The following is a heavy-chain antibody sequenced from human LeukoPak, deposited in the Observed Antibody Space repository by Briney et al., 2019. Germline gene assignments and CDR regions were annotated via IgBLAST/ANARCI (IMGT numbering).Heavy chain of an antibody. V-gene: IGHV4-61*02. Sequence: SETLSLTCTVSGASISSGGYYWSWIRQPAGKGLEWIGRIFASGSTSYNPSLKSRITISLDTSRNQVSLRLSSVTATDTAVYYCARAQLPNWFDPWGQGTLVTVSS. J-gene: IGHJ5*02. CDR3: ARAQLPNWFDP. D-gene: IGHD2-2*01. CDR1: GASISSGGYY. CDR2: IFASGST.